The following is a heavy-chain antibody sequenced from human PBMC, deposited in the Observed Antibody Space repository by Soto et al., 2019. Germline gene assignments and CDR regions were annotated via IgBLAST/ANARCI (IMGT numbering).Heavy chain of an antibody. CDR1: GFTFGSFW. CDR2: IKEDGSEK. V-gene: IGHV3-7*01. J-gene: IGHJ4*02. D-gene: IGHD3-22*01. CDR3: ARTRVSRGYSLFDY. Sequence: EVQLVEHGGGLAQPGGSLRLSCAASGFTFGSFWMSWVRQAPGKGLEWVANIKEDGSEKHYVESVKGRFTISRDNAKNSLYLQTSRLRAEDTAVYYCARTRVSRGYSLFDYWGQGSLVTVSS.